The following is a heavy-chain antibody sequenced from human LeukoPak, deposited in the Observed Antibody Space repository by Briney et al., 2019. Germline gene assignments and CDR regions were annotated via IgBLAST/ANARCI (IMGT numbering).Heavy chain of an antibody. CDR2: ISWNSGSI. CDR3: AKDIGDY. CDR1: GFTFDDYA. J-gene: IGHJ4*02. Sequence: GRSLRLSCAASGFTFDDYAMHWVRQAPGKGLEWVSGISWNSGSIGYADSVKGRFTISRDNSKNTLYLQMNSLRAEDTAVYYCAKDIGDYWGQGTLVTVSS. V-gene: IGHV3-9*01. D-gene: IGHD3-3*01.